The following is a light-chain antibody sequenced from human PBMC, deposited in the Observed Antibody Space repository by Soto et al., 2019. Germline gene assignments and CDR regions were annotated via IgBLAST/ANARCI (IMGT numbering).Light chain of an antibody. CDR2: SAS. V-gene: IGKV3-20*01. Sequence: EIVLTQSPGTLSLSPGERATLSCRASQSVDSTYLAWYQQKPGQAPRLLIYSASSRATGIPDRFSGGGSGTDFTLTISRLEPEDFAVYYCQQYGGSFLTFGQGTRLEIK. CDR3: QQYGGSFLT. CDR1: QSVDSTY. J-gene: IGKJ5*01.